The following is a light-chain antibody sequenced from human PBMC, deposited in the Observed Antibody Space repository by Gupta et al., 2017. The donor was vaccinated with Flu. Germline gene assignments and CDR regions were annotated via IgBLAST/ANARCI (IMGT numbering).Light chain of an antibody. Sequence: MTTSCIGTSNDVGSYNNVSWYQQHPGKAPKLMIYEVINRPSGVSNRFSGYKSDNTASLTISGLQAEDGADYSCSSYTSNSALDVFGTGTKVTVL. J-gene: IGLJ1*01. V-gene: IGLV2-14*01. CDR1: SNDVGSYNN. CDR3: SSYTSNSALDV. CDR2: EVI.